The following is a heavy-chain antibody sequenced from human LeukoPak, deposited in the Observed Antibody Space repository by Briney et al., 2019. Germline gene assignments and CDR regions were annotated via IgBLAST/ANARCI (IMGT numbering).Heavy chain of an antibody. J-gene: IGHJ5*02. V-gene: IGHV4-38-2*02. CDR2: IYHSGST. D-gene: IGHD3-10*01. CDR1: GYSISSGYY. CDR3: ARYITMVRGVLMRHLSRYWFDP. Sequence: PSETLSLTCTVSGYSISSGYYWGWIRQPPGKGLEWIGSIYHSGSTYYNPSLKSRVTISVDTSKNQFSLKLSSVTAADTAVYYCARYITMVRGVLMRHLSRYWFDPWGQGTLVTVSS.